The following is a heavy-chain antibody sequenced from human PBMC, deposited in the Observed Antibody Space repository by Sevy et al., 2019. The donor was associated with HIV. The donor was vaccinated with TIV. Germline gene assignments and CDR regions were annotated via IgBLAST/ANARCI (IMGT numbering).Heavy chain of an antibody. D-gene: IGHD1-1*01. CDR1: GDSISSGDYY. V-gene: IGHV4-30-4*01. Sequence: SETLSLTCTVSGDSISSGDYYWSWIRQPPGKGLEWIGYIYYSGSTYYNPSLKSRLTISLDTSKNHFSLKLSSVTAADTAVYYCARGLQLRVYYFDYWGRRTLVTDSS. CDR2: IYYSGST. J-gene: IGHJ4*02. CDR3: ARGLQLRVYYFDY.